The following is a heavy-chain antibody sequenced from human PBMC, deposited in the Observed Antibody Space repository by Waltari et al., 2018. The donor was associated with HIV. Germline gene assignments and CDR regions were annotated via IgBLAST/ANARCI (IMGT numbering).Heavy chain of an antibody. D-gene: IGHD3-10*01. CDR1: GFNFSTYA. Sequence: QVHLVESGGAVVQSGKSLRLSCAASGFNFSTYAMPWVRQGPGKGLEWLSVIWADGSHESYADFAKGRFTISRDDSDNTLFLYLSGLRADDTAVYYCARDQHSATNYYGLDVWGQGTTVTVS. J-gene: IGHJ6*02. CDR3: ARDQHSATNYYGLDV. V-gene: IGHV3-33*02. CDR2: IWADGSHE.